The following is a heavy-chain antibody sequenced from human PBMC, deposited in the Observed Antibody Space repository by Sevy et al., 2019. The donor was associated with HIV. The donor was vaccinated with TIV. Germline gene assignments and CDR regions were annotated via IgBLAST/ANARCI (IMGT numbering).Heavy chain of an antibody. D-gene: IGHD1-26*01. J-gene: IGHJ3*02. Sequence: GGSLRLSCAASGFTFSSYAMHWVRQAPGKGLEWVAVISYDGGNKYYADSVKGRFTISRDNSKNTLYLQMNSLRAEDTAVYYCARVRRSGSYRPNDAFDIWGQGTMVTVSS. V-gene: IGHV3-30-3*01. CDR2: ISYDGGNK. CDR3: ARVRRSGSYRPNDAFDI. CDR1: GFTFSSYA.